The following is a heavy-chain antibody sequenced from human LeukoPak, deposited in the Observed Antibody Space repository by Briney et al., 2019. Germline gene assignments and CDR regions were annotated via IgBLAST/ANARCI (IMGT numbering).Heavy chain of an antibody. CDR1: GGSFSGYY. J-gene: IGHJ4*02. V-gene: IGHV4-34*01. Sequence: SETLSLTCAVYGGSFSGYYWSWIRQPPGKGLEWIGEINHSGSTNYNPSLKSRVTISVDTSKNQFSLKLSSVTVADTAVYYCARTGWGLRPWKIYTYYFDYWGQGTLVTVSS. CDR3: ARTGWGLRPWKIYTYYFDY. CDR2: INHSGST. D-gene: IGHD2-21*02.